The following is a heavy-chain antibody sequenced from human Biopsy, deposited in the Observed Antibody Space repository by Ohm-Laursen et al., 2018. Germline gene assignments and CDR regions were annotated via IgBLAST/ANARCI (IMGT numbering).Heavy chain of an antibody. D-gene: IGHD5-12*01. V-gene: IGHV4-34*01. J-gene: IGHJ6*02. CDR3: ARGSGYFKLDV. CDR2: INQSGST. CDR1: GESSTGYF. Sequence: QTLSLTCAVYGESSTGYFWNWIRQPPGKGLEWIGEINQSGSTKYNPSLKRRATLSADSSTSQFSLRLTSVTAADTAIYYCARGSGYFKLDVWGQGTTVTVSS.